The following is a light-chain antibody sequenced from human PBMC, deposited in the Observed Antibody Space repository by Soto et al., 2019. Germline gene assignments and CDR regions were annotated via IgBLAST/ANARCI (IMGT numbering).Light chain of an antibody. CDR3: GTWDSSLSAVV. J-gene: IGLJ2*01. CDR1: SSNIGNNY. Sequence: QSVLTQPPSVSAAPGQKVTISCSGSSSNIGNNYVSWYQQLPGTAPKLLIYDNSERPSGIPDRFSGSKSGTSATLGITGLQTGDEAGYYCGTWDSSLSAVVFGVGTKLTVL. CDR2: DNS. V-gene: IGLV1-51*01.